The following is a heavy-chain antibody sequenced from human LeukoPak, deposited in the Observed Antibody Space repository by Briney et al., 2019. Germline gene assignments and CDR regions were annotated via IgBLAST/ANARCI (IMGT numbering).Heavy chain of an antibody. CDR1: GGFMSGFF. CDR2: THASGKS. J-gene: IGHJ1*01. D-gene: IGHD3-16*01. V-gene: IGHV4-4*07. CDR3: ATGGALGELAILT. Sequence: SESPSLTCNVSGGFMSGFFWNWLRQPAGKGLEWIGRTHASGKSNYNPSFKTRVTMSVETYKSQISLRLNSMTAADTAVYYCATGGALGELAILTWGQGTLVSVSS.